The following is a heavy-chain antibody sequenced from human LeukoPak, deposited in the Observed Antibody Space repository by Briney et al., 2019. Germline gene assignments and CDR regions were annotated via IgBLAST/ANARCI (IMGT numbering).Heavy chain of an antibody. J-gene: IGHJ4*02. D-gene: IGHD5-24*01. CDR3: ARDRDGYNWVDFDY. CDR2: IIPIFGTA. CDR1: GGTFSSYA. Sequence: SVKVSCKXSGGTFSSYAISWVRQAPGQGLEWMGRIIPIFGTANYSQKFQGRVTIATDESTSTAYMELSSLRSEDTAVYYCARDRDGYNWVDFDYWGQGTLVTVSS. V-gene: IGHV1-69*05.